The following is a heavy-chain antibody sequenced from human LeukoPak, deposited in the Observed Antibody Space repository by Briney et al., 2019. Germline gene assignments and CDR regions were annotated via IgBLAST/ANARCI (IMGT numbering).Heavy chain of an antibody. J-gene: IGHJ3*02. Sequence: SETLSLTCSVSGGSISSSTYFWGWIRQPPGKGLEWIASIHYSGSTYSNPSQKSRVTISVDTSKNQFSLRLSSVTAADTAVYYCARAPRTGVAARRRGAFDIWGQGTMVTVSS. CDR3: ARAPRTGVAARRRGAFDI. D-gene: IGHD6-6*01. CDR1: GGSISSSTYF. V-gene: IGHV4-39*01. CDR2: IHYSGST.